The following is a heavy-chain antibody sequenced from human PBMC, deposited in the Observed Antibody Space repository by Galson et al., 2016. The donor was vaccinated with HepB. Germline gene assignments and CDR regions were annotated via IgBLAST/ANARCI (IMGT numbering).Heavy chain of an antibody. V-gene: IGHV3-33*01. CDR3: ARDRGSGSLDYGVDV. J-gene: IGHJ6*02. D-gene: IGHD6-25*01. CDR2: IWSDGRNQ. CDR1: GFTFSNYG. Sequence: SLRLSCAASGFTFSNYGMHWVRQAPGKGLEWVALIWSDGRNQYYVDSVKGRFTISRDNAKSTLYLQLRSLRAEDTALYYCARDRGSGSLDYGVDVWGQGTTVIVS.